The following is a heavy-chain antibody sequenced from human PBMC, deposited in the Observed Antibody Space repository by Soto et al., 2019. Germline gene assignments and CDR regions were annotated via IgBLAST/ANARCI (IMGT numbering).Heavy chain of an antibody. CDR1: GNTFNRYS. V-gene: IGHV1-46*02. CDR2: INPSGTGT. J-gene: IGHJ5*02. Sequence: QEQLVQSGAEVKRPGASVKVSCKASGNTFNRYSVNWVRQAPGQGLEWMGVINPSGTGTSFAQKFQGRLTMTRDTSTSTVYTELSSLGSEDTAVYYCARDALYYYGNTEGPNWLYPWGQGTLGAVSS. CDR3: ARDALYYYGNTEGPNWLYP. D-gene: IGHD3-10*01.